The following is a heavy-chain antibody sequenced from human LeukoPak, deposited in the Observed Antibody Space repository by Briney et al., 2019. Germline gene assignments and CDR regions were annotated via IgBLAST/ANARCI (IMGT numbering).Heavy chain of an antibody. CDR1: GGSIGGYH. J-gene: IGHJ3*02. D-gene: IGHD2-2*01. V-gene: IGHV4-4*07. CDR2: IYSSGTT. Sequence: SETLSLTCTVSGGSIGGYHWSWIRQPAGQGLEWIGRIYSSGTTNYNPSLKSRVTMSIDTSKNRFSLKLSSVTAADTAVYYCARRYCSSTSCYDAFDIWGQGTMVTVSS. CDR3: ARRYCSSTSCYDAFDI.